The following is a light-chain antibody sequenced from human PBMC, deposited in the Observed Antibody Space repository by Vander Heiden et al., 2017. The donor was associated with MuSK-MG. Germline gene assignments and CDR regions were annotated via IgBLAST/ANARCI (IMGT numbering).Light chain of an antibody. J-gene: IGKJ5*01. Sequence: LYMTQSPTSLPASLGSEVTTTSWASPRSSMSLNWYRQKPGKAPENLIYAASTLRRGVPARFSGSGSGTLFSLTISGLQPEDFATYFCQQASETPITFGQGTRLEI. CDR3: QQASETPIT. V-gene: IGKV1-39*01. CDR1: PRSSMS. CDR2: AAS.